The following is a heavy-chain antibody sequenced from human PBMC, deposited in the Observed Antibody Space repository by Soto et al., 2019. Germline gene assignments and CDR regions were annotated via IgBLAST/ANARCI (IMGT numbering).Heavy chain of an antibody. CDR2: IYYSGST. CDR1: GGSISSSSYY. D-gene: IGHD3-10*01. V-gene: IGHV4-39*01. CDR3: ARQTMVRGVTHYYFDY. Sequence: QLQLQESGPGLVKPSETLSLTCTVSGGSISSSSYYWGWIRQPPGKGLEWIGSIYYSGSTYYNPSPKSRVTISVDTSKNQFSLKLSSVTAADTAVYYCARQTMVRGVTHYYFDYWGQGTLVTVSS. J-gene: IGHJ4*02.